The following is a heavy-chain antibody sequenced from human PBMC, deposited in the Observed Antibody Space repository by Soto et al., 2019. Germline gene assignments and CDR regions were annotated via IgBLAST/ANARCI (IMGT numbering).Heavy chain of an antibody. CDR1: GFTFSSYG. D-gene: IGHD2-2*01. J-gene: IGHJ6*02. CDR2: IWYDGSNK. Sequence: GGSLRLSCAASGFTFSSYGMHWVRQAPGKGLEWVAVIWYDGSNKYYADSVKGRFTISRDNSKNTLYLQMNSLRAEDTAVYYCARDTCSSTSCYQHYYYYGMDVWGQGTTVTVSS. CDR3: ARDTCSSTSCYQHYYYYGMDV. V-gene: IGHV3-33*01.